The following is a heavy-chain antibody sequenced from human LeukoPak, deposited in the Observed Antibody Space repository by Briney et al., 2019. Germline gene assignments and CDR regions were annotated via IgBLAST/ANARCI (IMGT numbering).Heavy chain of an antibody. CDR2: IKQDGSEK. D-gene: IGHD3-10*01. CDR1: GFTFSSYW. V-gene: IGHV3-7*01. CDR3: ARDPTFYYGSGGFWYFDY. J-gene: IGHJ4*02. Sequence: GGSLKLSCAASGFTFSSYWMSWVRQAPGKGLEWVANIKQDGSEKYYVDSVKGRFTISRDNSKNTLYLQMNSLRAEDTAVYYCARDPTFYYGSGGFWYFDYWGQGTLVTVSS.